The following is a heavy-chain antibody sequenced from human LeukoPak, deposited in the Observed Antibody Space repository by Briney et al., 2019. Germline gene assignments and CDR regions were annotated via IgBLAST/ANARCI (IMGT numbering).Heavy chain of an antibody. CDR3: AGGGIVVVPAAIDGRDY. Sequence: PSETLSLTCAVSGYSISSGYYWGWIRPPPGKGLEWIGSIYHSGSTHYNPSLKSRVTISVDTSKNQFSLKLSSVTAADTAVYYCAGGGIVVVPAAIDGRDYWGQGTLVTVSS. J-gene: IGHJ4*02. D-gene: IGHD2-2*02. V-gene: IGHV4-38-2*01. CDR2: IYHSGST. CDR1: GYSISSGYY.